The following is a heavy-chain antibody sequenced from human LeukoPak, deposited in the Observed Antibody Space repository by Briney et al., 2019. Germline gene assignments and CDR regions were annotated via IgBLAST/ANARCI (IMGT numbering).Heavy chain of an antibody. Sequence: SETLSLTCAVYGGSFSGYYWSWIRQSPGKGLEWIGEINHSGSTNYNPSLKSRVTISVDTSKNQFSLKLSSVTAADTAVYCCARGWVVASVAGTSNWFDPWGQGTLVTVSS. CDR3: ARGWVVASVAGTSNWFDP. J-gene: IGHJ5*02. D-gene: IGHD6-19*01. CDR2: INHSGST. V-gene: IGHV4-34*01. CDR1: GGSFSGYY.